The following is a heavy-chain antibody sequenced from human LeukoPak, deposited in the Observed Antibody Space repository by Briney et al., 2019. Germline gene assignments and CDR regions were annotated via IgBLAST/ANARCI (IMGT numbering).Heavy chain of an antibody. CDR2: ISGSGGSI. D-gene: IGHD3-22*01. Sequence: PGGSLRLSCAASGFTFSSYAMIWVRQAPGKGLEWVSVISGSGGSIFYADSVKGRFTISRDNSKNTLFLQMNSLRGEDTAVYFCAKGNYYDSSRYFDYWGQGTVVTVSS. V-gene: IGHV3-23*01. CDR1: GFTFSSYA. J-gene: IGHJ4*03. CDR3: AKGNYYDSSRYFDY.